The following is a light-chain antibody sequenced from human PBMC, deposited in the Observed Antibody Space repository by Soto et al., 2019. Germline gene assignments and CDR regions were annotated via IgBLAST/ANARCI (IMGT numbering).Light chain of an antibody. J-gene: IGLJ1*01. Sequence: QSALTQPASVSGSPGQSITISCTGTSSDVGGYKFVSWYQQHPGKAPKLIIYEVSNRPSGVSRRFSGSKSGNTASLTISGLQAEDQGEYYCGSYTGSIYVFGTGTKLTVL. CDR2: EVS. V-gene: IGLV2-14*01. CDR3: GSYTGSIYV. CDR1: SSDVGGYKF.